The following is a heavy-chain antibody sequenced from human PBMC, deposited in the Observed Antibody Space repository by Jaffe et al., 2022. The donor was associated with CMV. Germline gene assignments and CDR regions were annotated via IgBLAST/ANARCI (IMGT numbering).Heavy chain of an antibody. CDR1: GGSVSSGSYY. Sequence: QVQLQESGPGLVKPSETLSLTCTVSGGSVSSGSYYWSWIRQPPGKGLEWIGYIYYSGSTNYNPSLKSRVTISVDTSKNQFSLKLSSVTAADTAVYYCARGPRYDILTGYYTYYYYGMDVWGQGTTVTVSS. J-gene: IGHJ6*02. CDR2: IYYSGST. D-gene: IGHD3-9*01. V-gene: IGHV4-61*01. CDR3: ARGPRYDILTGYYTYYYYGMDV.